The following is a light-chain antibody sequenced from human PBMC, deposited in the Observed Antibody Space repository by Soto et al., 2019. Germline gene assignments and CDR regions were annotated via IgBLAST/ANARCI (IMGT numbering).Light chain of an antibody. CDR1: KLGDKF. Sequence: SYELTQPPSVSVSPGQTASITCSGPKLGDKFASWYQQRPGQSPVLVISQDTKRPSGIPERFSGSNSGNTATLTISGTQAVDEADYYCQAWDSGTYVFGPGTKLTVL. CDR3: QAWDSGTYV. J-gene: IGLJ1*01. V-gene: IGLV3-1*01. CDR2: QDT.